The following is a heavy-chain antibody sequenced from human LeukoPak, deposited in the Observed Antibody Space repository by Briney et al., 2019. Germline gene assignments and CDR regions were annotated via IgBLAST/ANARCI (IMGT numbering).Heavy chain of an antibody. J-gene: IGHJ3*02. CDR1: GYSFTSYW. Sequence: GESLKISCKGSGYSFTSYWIGWVRQMPGKGLEWMGIIYPGDSDTRYSPSFQGQVTISADKSISTAYLQWSSLKASDTAIYYCARPSRGGASSDAFDIWGQGTMVTVSS. CDR3: ARPSRGGASSDAFDI. V-gene: IGHV5-51*01. CDR2: IYPGDSDT. D-gene: IGHD3-10*01.